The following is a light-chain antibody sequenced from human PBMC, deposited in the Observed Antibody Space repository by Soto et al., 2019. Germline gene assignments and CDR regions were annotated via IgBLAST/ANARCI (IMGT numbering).Light chain of an antibody. CDR3: SSYAGSNNYV. Sequence: QSALTQPPSASGSPGQSVTISCTGTSSDVGGYNYVSWYQQHPGKAPKLMIYEVSKRRSGVPDRFSGSKSGNTASLTVSGLQAEDEADYYCSSYAGSNNYVFGTGTQLTVL. V-gene: IGLV2-8*01. CDR2: EVS. J-gene: IGLJ7*01. CDR1: SSDVGGYNY.